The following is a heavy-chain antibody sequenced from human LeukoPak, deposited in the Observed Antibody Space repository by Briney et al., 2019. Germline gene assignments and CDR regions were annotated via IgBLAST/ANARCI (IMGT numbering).Heavy chain of an antibody. CDR1: GYTFTSYY. J-gene: IGHJ4*02. CDR2: IIPILGIA. Sequence: ASVKVSCKASGYTFTSYYMHWVRQAPGQGLEWMGRIIPILGIANYAQKFQGRVTITADKSTSTAYMELSSLRSEDTAVYYCARDKIYPPTYYYDSSGRAFDYWGQGTLVTVSS. D-gene: IGHD3-22*01. V-gene: IGHV1-69*04. CDR3: ARDKIYPPTYYYDSSGRAFDY.